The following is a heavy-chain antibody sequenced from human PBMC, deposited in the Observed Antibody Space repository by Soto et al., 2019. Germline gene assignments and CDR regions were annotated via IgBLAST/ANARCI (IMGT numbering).Heavy chain of an antibody. V-gene: IGHV4-39*01. D-gene: IGHD1-26*01. CDR3: ARLRSGRYYTPEYFQH. CDR2: IYYSGST. J-gene: IGHJ1*01. CDR1: GGSISSSSYY. Sequence: PSETLSLTCTVSGGSISSSSYYWGWIRQPPGKGLEWIGSIYYSGSTYYNPSLKSRVTISVDTSKNQFSLKLSSVTAADTAVYYCARLRSGRYYTPEYFQHWSQGTLVTVSS.